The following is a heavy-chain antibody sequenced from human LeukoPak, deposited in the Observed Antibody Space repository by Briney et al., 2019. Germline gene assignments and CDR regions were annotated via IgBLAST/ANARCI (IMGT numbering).Heavy chain of an antibody. CDR3: ARGDVYNWNAVDY. D-gene: IGHD1-20*01. J-gene: IGHJ4*02. V-gene: IGHV1-69*13. Sequence: ASVKVSCKASGGTFNNYAINWVRQAPGQGLEWMGGIIPIFGSSNYAQKFQGRVTITADESTTTAYMELSSLRSEDTAVYYCARGDVYNWNAVDYWGQGTLVTVSS. CDR2: IIPIFGSS. CDR1: GGTFNNYA.